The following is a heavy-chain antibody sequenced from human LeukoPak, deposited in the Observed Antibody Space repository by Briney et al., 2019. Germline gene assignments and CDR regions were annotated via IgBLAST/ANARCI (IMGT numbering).Heavy chain of an antibody. CDR1: GFTVSSNY. J-gene: IGHJ4*02. V-gene: IGHV3-11*04. Sequence: GGSLRLSCAASGFTVSSNYMSWVRQAPGKGLEWVSYISSSGSTIYYADSVKGRFTISRDNARNSLYLQMNSLRAEDTAVYYCARYTMVRGLFDYWGQGTLVTVSS. CDR3: ARYTMVRGLFDY. D-gene: IGHD3-10*01. CDR2: ISSSGSTI.